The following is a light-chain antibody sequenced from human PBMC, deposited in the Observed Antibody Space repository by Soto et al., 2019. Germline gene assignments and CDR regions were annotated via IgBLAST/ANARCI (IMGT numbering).Light chain of an antibody. V-gene: IGKV3-20*01. CDR3: QQYNDSPLT. CDR1: QSVGSTY. J-gene: IGKJ4*01. CDR2: GTS. Sequence: EIVLTQSPGTLSLSTGERATLSCRARQSVGSTYLAWYQQKPGQAPRLLIHGTSSRATGIPDRFSGSGSGTDFTLTISRLEPEDFAVYYCQQYNDSPLTFGGGTKVDIK.